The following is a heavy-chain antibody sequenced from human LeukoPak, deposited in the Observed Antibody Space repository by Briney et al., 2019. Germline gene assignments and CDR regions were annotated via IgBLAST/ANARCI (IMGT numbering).Heavy chain of an antibody. V-gene: IGHV3-11*01. D-gene: IGHD3-16*01. CDR2: ISSSGTSV. J-gene: IGHJ4*02. Sequence: GGSLRLSSAVSGFTFSDYYMSWIRQAPGKGLEWVSYISSSGTSVNYADSVKGRFTISRDNAKKSLYLQMDSLRAEDTAVYYCARCMITFGGAADYWGQGTLVTVSS. CDR3: ARCMITFGGAADY. CDR1: GFTFSDYY.